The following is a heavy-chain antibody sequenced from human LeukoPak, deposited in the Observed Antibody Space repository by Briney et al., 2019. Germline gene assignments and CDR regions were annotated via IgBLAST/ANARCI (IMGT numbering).Heavy chain of an antibody. J-gene: IGHJ2*01. CDR2: ISVYNGNT. D-gene: IGHD5-24*01. CDR1: GYTFTSYG. Sequence: RVSVKVPCKASGYTFTSYGISWVRQAPGQGLEWMGWISVYNGNTNYAQKLQGRVTMTTDTSTSTAYMELRSLRSEDTAVYYCARDCRDGYARFDLWGRGTLVTVSS. CDR3: ARDCRDGYARFDL. V-gene: IGHV1-18*01.